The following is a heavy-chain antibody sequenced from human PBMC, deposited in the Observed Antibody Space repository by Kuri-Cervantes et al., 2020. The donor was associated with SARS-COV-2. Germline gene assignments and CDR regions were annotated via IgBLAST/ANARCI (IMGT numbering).Heavy chain of an antibody. CDR1: GGTFSSYT. CDR3: ARYLDWERGIDP. V-gene: IGHV1-69*05. J-gene: IGHJ5*02. Sequence: SVKVSCKASGGTFSSYTISWVRQAPGQGLEWMGGIIPIFGTANYAQKFQGRVTMTRDTSTNTAYMELSSLRSEDTAVYYCARYLDWERGIDPWGQGTLVTVSS. CDR2: IIPIFGTA. D-gene: IGHD3/OR15-3a*01.